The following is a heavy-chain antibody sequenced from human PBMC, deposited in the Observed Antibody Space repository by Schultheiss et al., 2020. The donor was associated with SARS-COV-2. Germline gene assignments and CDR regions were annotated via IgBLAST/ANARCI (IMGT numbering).Heavy chain of an antibody. Sequence: GESLKISCAASGFTFSSYSMNWVRQAPGKGLEWVSSISSSSSYIYYADSVKGRFTISRDNAKNSLYLQMNSLRAEDTAVYYCARGYCSGGSCSPYFDYWGQGTLVTVSS. D-gene: IGHD2-15*01. CDR3: ARGYCSGGSCSPYFDY. CDR1: GFTFSSYS. V-gene: IGHV3-21*01. J-gene: IGHJ4*02. CDR2: ISSSSSYI.